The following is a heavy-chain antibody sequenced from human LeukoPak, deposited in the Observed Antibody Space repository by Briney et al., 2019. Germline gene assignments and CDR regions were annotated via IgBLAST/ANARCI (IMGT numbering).Heavy chain of an antibody. CDR3: GKTTVGYSSGQKPAWPVDY. D-gene: IGHD5-18*01. CDR1: GFTFSSNY. Sequence: PGGSLRLSCAASGFTFSSNYMSWVRQAPGKGLEWVSVIYSGGSTYYADSVKGRFTISRDNSKNTLYLQMNSLRAEDTAVYYCGKTTVGYSSGQKPAWPVDYWGQGTLVTVSS. J-gene: IGHJ4*02. V-gene: IGHV3-53*01. CDR2: IYSGGST.